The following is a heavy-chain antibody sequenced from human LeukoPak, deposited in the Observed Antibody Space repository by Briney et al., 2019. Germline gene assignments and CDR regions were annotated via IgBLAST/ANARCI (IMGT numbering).Heavy chain of an antibody. J-gene: IGHJ4*02. D-gene: IGHD3-22*01. V-gene: IGHV4-39*07. CDR2: IYYSGST. CDR3: AREGNDSGGYYYLDY. Sequence: SETLSLTCTVSGGSISSSSYYWGWIRQPPGKGLEWIGSIYYSGSTYYNPSLKSRVTISVDTSKNQFSLKLSSVTAADTAVYYCAREGNDSGGYYYLDYWGQGTLVTVSS. CDR1: GGSISSSSYY.